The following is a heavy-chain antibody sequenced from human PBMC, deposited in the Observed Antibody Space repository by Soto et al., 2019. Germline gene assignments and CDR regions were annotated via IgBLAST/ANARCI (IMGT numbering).Heavy chain of an antibody. CDR1: RFTFSNYD. V-gene: IGHV3-30*18. J-gene: IGHJ4*02. CDR3: AKDPYYYDSSGYSPVYDY. CDR2: ISYDGSNQ. D-gene: IGHD3-22*01. Sequence: PGGSLRLSCAASRFTFSNYDMHWVRQAPGKGLEWVTVISYDGSNQYYADSVKGRFTISRDNSKNTLFLQMNSLRAEDTAVYYCAKDPYYYDSSGYSPVYDYWGLGTLVTVSS.